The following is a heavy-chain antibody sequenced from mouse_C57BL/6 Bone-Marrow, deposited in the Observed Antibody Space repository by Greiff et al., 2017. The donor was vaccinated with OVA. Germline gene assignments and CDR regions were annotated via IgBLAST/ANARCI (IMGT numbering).Heavy chain of an antibody. J-gene: IGHJ4*01. CDR2: IRSKSNNYAT. Sequence: VQLKESGGGLVQPKGSLKLSCAASGFSFNTYAMNWVRQAPGKGLEWVARIRSKSNNYATYYADSVKDRFTISRDDSESMLYQQMNNLKTEDTAMYYCVSDYGSSYAMDYWGQGTSVTVSS. D-gene: IGHD1-1*01. CDR3: VSDYGSSYAMDY. CDR1: GFSFNTYA. V-gene: IGHV10-1*01.